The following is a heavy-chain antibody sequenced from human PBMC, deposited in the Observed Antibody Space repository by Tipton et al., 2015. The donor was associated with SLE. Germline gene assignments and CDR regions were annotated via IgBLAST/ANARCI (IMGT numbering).Heavy chain of an antibody. CDR2: IYYSGST. Sequence: TLFLTCIVSGGSISSDYWSWIRQPPGKGLEWIGYIYYSGSTNYNPSLKSRVTISVDTSKNQFSLKLSSVTAADTAVYYCARVSTYYYGSGSYYRYWYFDLWGRDTLVTVSS. V-gene: IGHV4-59*01. CDR1: GGSISSDY. CDR3: ARVSTYYYGSGSYYRYWYFDL. D-gene: IGHD3-10*01. J-gene: IGHJ2*01.